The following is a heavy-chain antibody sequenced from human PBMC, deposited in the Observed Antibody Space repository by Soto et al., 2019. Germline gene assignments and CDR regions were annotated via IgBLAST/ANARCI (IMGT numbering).Heavy chain of an antibody. J-gene: IGHJ4*02. CDR2: MYHSGGA. D-gene: IGHD2-8*01. Sequence: PSETLSLTCAVSDGSISSYDWWTWVRQPPGKGLEWIGKMYHSGGADYSPSRKSRVTISADSSKNHFSLRLTGVTAADTAVYYCATGNGDSILEYWGQRTQVTVSS. CDR3: ATGNGDSILEY. V-gene: IGHV4-4*02. CDR1: DGSISSYDW.